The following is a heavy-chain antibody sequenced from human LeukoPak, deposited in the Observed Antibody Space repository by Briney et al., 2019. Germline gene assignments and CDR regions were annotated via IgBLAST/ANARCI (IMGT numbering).Heavy chain of an antibody. CDR1: GFIFSDHP. CDR2: IGSDGTKK. CDR3: ARQMTSTRLFDS. Sequence: TGGSLRLSCVASGFIFSDHPFHWVRQSPDKALEWVALIGSDGTKKYYADSVQGRFTVSRENSKNTLFLQMNTLRADDTAVYFCARQMTSTRLFDSWGQGTLVTVSS. J-gene: IGHJ4*02. V-gene: IGHV3-30*04. D-gene: IGHD5/OR15-5a*01.